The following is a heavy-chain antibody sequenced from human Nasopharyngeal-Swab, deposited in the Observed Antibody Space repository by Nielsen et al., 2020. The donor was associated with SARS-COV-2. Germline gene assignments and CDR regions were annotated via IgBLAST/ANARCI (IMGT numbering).Heavy chain of an antibody. CDR1: GLTLRTND. CDR2: ISGSSSAT. D-gene: IGHD3-9*01. Sequence: GGSLRLSCAASGLTLRTNDMSWVRVAAGKGLEWVSYISGSSSATYYADSVKGRFTISRDNAKNSLHLQMNSLRDDDTAVYYCARGWLADWGQGTPVTVSS. J-gene: IGHJ4*02. CDR3: ARGWLAD. V-gene: IGHV3-48*02.